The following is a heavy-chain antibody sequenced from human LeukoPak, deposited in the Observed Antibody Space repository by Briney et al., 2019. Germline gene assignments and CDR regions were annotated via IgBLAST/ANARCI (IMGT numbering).Heavy chain of an antibody. V-gene: IGHV2-70*11. Sequence: SGPSLFQPPRTLTLTCTFSGVSRRTGGMGVSWIRQPPGKALEWLSRSAWDNDKYYSTSLNSTLTISNDTSKNQVVLTMTHMDPVDTATYYCARVYSSSWHYYYYYYMDVWGKGTTVTVSS. D-gene: IGHD6-13*01. CDR3: ARVYSSSWHYYYYYYMDV. CDR1: GVSRRTGGMG. J-gene: IGHJ6*03. CDR2: SAWDNDK.